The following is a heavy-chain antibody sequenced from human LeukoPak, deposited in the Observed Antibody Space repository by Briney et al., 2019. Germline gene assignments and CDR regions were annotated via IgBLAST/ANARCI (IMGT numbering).Heavy chain of an antibody. D-gene: IGHD1-20*01. Sequence: SETLSLTCTVSGYSNSSGYHWGWIRQPPGKGLEWIGTIYHSGSTYYNPSLKSRVTISVDTSKNQFSLKLSSVTAADTAVYYCARERGDNWNVGPWGQGTLVTVSS. CDR1: GYSNSSGYH. J-gene: IGHJ5*02. CDR3: ARERGDNWNVGP. CDR2: IYHSGST. V-gene: IGHV4-38-2*02.